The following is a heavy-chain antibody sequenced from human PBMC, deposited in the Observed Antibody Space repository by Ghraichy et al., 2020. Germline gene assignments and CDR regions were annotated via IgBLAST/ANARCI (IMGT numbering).Heavy chain of an antibody. D-gene: IGHD6-6*01. J-gene: IGHJ4*02. CDR2: IWYDGSNK. V-gene: IGHV3-33*01. Sequence: GALRLSCAASGFTFSSYGMHWVRQAPGKGLEWVAVIWYDGSNKYYADSVKGRFTISRDNSKNTLYLQMNSLRAEDTAVYYCARDLRQYSSSHVFDYWGQGTLVTVSS. CDR1: GFTFSSYG. CDR3: ARDLRQYSSSHVFDY.